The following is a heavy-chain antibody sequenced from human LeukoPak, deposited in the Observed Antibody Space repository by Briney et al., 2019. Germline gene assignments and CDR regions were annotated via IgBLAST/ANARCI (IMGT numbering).Heavy chain of an antibody. CDR3: AKDLYYHDSSGYYDY. V-gene: IGHV1-2*02. J-gene: IGHJ4*02. CDR2: INPNSGGT. Sequence: ASVKVSCKASGYTFTGYYMHWVRQAPGQGLEWMGWINPNSGGTNYAQKFQGRVTMTRDTSISTAYMELSRLRSDDTAVYYCAKDLYYHDSSGYYDYWGQGTLVTVSS. D-gene: IGHD3-22*01. CDR1: GYTFTGYY.